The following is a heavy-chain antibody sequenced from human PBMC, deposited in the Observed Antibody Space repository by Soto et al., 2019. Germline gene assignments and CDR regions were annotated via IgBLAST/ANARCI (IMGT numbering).Heavy chain of an antibody. CDR1: GFDFSTYW. D-gene: IGHD1-7*01. Sequence: EAQLVESGGGLVQPGGSLRVSCAASGFDFSTYWMHWVRQAPGKGLEWVSRIDDDGSSTRYADSVKGRFTISRDNAKNMVYLEMNSLTTEDTAVYYCARRLELPLGASHYYYVMDVWGQGTRVTVSS. J-gene: IGHJ6*02. CDR3: ARRLELPLGASHYYYVMDV. V-gene: IGHV3-74*01. CDR2: IDDDGSST.